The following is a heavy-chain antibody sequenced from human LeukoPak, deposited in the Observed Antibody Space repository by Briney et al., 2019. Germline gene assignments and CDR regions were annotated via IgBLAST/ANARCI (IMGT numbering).Heavy chain of an antibody. D-gene: IGHD2-2*01. CDR1: GFTFSSYS. J-gene: IGHJ6*02. Sequence: GGSLRLSCAASGFTFSSYSMNWVRQAPGKGLEWVSSISSSSSYIYYADSVKGRFTISRDNAKNSLYLQMNSLRAEDAAVYYCARDRVVVVPAAKDGYYYYGMDVWGQGTTVTVSS. V-gene: IGHV3-21*01. CDR2: ISSSSSYI. CDR3: ARDRVVVVPAAKDGYYYYGMDV.